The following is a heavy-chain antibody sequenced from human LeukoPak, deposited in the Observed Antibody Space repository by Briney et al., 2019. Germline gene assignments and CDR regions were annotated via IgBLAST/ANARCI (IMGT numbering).Heavy chain of an antibody. Sequence: ASVKVSCKACGYTFTSYYMHWVRQAPGQGLEWKGIINPSGGSTSYAQKFQGRVTMTRDTSTSTVYMELSSLRSEDTAVYYCARGRIAARPSGWFDPWGQGTLVTVSS. J-gene: IGHJ5*02. CDR3: ARGRIAARPSGWFDP. D-gene: IGHD6-6*01. CDR1: GYTFTSYY. V-gene: IGHV1-46*01. CDR2: INPSGGST.